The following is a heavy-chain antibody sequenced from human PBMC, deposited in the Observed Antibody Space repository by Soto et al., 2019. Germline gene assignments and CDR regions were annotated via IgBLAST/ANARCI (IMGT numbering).Heavy chain of an antibody. J-gene: IGHJ5*02. V-gene: IGHV3-11*06. CDR1: GFIFSDYY. D-gene: IGHD6-6*01. CDR3: ARDSKRWSSSAWFDP. CDR2: ISSYSSYT. Sequence: PGGSLRLSCAASGFIFSDYYMSWIRQAPGKGLEWVSYISSYSSYTNYADSVKGRFTISRDNAKNSLYLQVNSLRAEDTAVYYCARDSKRWSSSAWFDPWGQGTLVTVSS.